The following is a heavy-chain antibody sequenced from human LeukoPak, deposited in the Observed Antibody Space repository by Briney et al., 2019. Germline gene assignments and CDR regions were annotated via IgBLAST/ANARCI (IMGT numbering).Heavy chain of an antibody. CDR2: ISYDGSNK. J-gene: IGHJ4*02. Sequence: GGSLRLSCAASGFTFSTYFINWVRQAPGKGLEWVAVISYDGSNKYYADSVKGRFTISRDNSKNTLYLQMNSLRAEDTAVYYCARSYYEYYYDSSGYYRPYFDYWGQGTLVTVSS. CDR1: GFTFSTYF. CDR3: ARSYYEYYYDSSGYYRPYFDY. V-gene: IGHV3-30*03. D-gene: IGHD3-22*01.